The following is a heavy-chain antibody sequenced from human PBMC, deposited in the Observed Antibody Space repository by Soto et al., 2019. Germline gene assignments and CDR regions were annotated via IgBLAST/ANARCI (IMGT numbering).Heavy chain of an antibody. J-gene: IGHJ4*02. CDR3: ARGHYDFWSGYYTPGY. CDR2: IYYSGST. D-gene: IGHD3-3*01. CDR1: GGSVSSGSYY. Sequence: SETLSLTCTVSGGSVSSGSYYWSWIRQPPGKGLEWNGYIYYSGSTNYNPSLKSRVTISVDTSKNQFSLKLSSVTAADTAVYYCARGHYDFWSGYYTPGYWGQGTLVTVSS. V-gene: IGHV4-61*01.